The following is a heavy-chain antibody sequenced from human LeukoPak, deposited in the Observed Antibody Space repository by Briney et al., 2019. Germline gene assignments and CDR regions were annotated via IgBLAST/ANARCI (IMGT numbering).Heavy chain of an antibody. CDR1: GFTFSSYS. J-gene: IGHJ4*01. D-gene: IGHD2-21*02. CDR3: ARDWGRRTVTAGGY. V-gene: IGHV3-33*08. Sequence: GGSLRLSCAASGFTFSSYSMNWVRQAPGKGLEWVAVIWYDGSNKYYADSVKGRFTISRDNSKNTLYLQMNSLRAEDTAVYYCARDWGRRTVTAGGYWGQGTLVTVSS. CDR2: IWYDGSNK.